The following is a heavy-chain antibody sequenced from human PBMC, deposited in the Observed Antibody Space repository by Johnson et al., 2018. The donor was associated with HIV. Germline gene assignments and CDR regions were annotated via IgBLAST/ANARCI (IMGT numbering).Heavy chain of an antibody. D-gene: IGHD3-10*01. V-gene: IGHV3-15*01. CDR3: ARERGISGAFDI. CDR1: GFTFSNAW. CDR2: IKSKTDGGTT. J-gene: IGHJ3*02. Sequence: VQLVESGGGLVKPGGSLRLSCAASGFTFSNAWMSWVRQAPGKGLEWVGRIKSKTDGGTTDYAAPVQGRFSISRDNSKNTLYLQMNSLRAEDTAVYYCARERGISGAFDIWGQGTMVTVS.